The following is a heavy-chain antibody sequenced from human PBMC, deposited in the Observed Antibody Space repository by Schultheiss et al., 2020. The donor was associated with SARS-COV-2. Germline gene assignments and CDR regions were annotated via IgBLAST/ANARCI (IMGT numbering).Heavy chain of an antibody. CDR3: ARDRYSGSYFTYYYGMDV. CDR2: INHSGST. J-gene: IGHJ6*02. D-gene: IGHD1-26*01. Sequence: SETLSLTCAVYGGSFSAYYWSWIRQPPGKGLEWIGEINHSGSTNYNPSLKSRVTISVDKSKNQFSLKLSSVTAADTAVYYCARDRYSGSYFTYYYGMDVWGQGTTVTVSS. CDR1: GGSFSAYY. V-gene: IGHV4-34*01.